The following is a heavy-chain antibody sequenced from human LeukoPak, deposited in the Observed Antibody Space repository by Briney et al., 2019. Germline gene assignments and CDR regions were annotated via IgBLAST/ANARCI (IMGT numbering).Heavy chain of an antibody. CDR2: IHSSGST. CDR3: ARDRGEYSSSSRATYYYYYYMDV. CDR1: GGSISNYY. Sequence: SETLSLTCTDSGGSISNYYWSWIRQPPGKGLECIGYIHSSGSTNYNPSLKSRVTISVDTSKSQFSLKLSSVTAADTAVYYCARDRGEYSSSSRATYYYYYYMDVWGKGTTVTVSS. J-gene: IGHJ6*03. D-gene: IGHD6-6*01. V-gene: IGHV4-59*01.